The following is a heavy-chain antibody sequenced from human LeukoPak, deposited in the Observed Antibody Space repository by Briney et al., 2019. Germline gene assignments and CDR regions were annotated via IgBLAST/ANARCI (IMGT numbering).Heavy chain of an antibody. D-gene: IGHD3-16*01. CDR2: ISWNSGSI. CDR1: GFTLDDYA. V-gene: IGHV3-9*03. CDR3: AKEQDGGFDY. Sequence: GRSLRLSCAASGFTLDDYAMHWVRQAPGKGLEWVSGISWNSGSIGYADSVKGRFTISRDNAKNSLYLQMNSLRAEDMALYYCAKEQDGGFDYWGQGTLVTVSS. J-gene: IGHJ4*01.